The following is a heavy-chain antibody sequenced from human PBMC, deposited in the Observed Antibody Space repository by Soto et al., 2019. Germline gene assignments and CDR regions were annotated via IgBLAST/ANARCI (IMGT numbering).Heavy chain of an antibody. J-gene: IGHJ4*02. V-gene: IGHV3-21*01. D-gene: IGHD2-15*01. Sequence: GWSLRLSCSASGFTFSSYSMNWVRQAPGKGLEWVSSISSSSTYIYYADSLKGRFTISRDNAKNSLYLQMNSLRAEDTAVYYCARNSHTARWGQGTLVTVSS. CDR2: ISSSSTYI. CDR1: GFTFSSYS. CDR3: ARNSHTAR.